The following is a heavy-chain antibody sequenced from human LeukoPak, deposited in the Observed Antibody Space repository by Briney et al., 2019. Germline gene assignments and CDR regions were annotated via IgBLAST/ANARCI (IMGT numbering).Heavy chain of an antibody. V-gene: IGHV3-66*04. D-gene: IGHD3-10*01. J-gene: IGHJ4*02. CDR3: ARPEAGSGSPFLAY. Sequence: SGGSLRLSCAASGFTASSNHMSWVRQAPGKGLEWVSLIYSGGSTYYADSVKGRSNISRDNSKTTLYLQMNSLRAEDTAVYYCARPEAGSGSPFLAYWGQGTLVTVSS. CDR2: IYSGGST. CDR1: GFTASSNH.